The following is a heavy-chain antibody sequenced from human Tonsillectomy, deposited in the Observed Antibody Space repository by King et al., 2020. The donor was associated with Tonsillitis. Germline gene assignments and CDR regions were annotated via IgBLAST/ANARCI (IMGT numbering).Heavy chain of an antibody. D-gene: IGHD2-2*01. V-gene: IGHV3-11*01. CDR3: ARGFSVIPAVTCDYMDV. Sequence: VQLVESGGGLVKPGGSLRLSCAASGFSFSDYYMTWLRQAPGKGLEWVSYISGSGSTIYYADSVKGRFTISRDNAKNSLYLQLNSLRAEDTAVYYCARGFSVIPAVTCDYMDVWGKGTTVTVSS. CDR1: GFSFSDYY. CDR2: ISGSGSTI. J-gene: IGHJ6*03.